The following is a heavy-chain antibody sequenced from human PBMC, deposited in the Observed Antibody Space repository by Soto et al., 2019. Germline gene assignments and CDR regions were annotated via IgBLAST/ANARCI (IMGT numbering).Heavy chain of an antibody. Sequence: QVQVVESGGGVVQPGRSLILSCAASGFSFGNHAIHWVRQAPGKGLEWVAQIWYDGSNKYYSDSVRGRFTVSRDNSKNTLYMQMNSLRAEDTAVYYCARDGQKGAPYAMDVWGQGTTVIVSS. V-gene: IGHV3-33*01. D-gene: IGHD1-26*01. CDR2: IWYDGSNK. CDR1: GFSFGNHA. J-gene: IGHJ6*02. CDR3: ARDGQKGAPYAMDV.